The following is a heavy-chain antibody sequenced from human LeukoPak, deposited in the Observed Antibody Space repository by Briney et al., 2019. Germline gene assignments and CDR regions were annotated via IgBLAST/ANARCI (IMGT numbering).Heavy chain of an antibody. CDR3: ARVLTTVTTAYFDY. CDR1: GYTFTSYG. V-gene: IGHV1-18*01. CDR2: ISAYNGNT. Sequence: ASVKVSCKASGYTFTSYGISWVRQAPGQGLEWMGWISAYNGNTSYAQKLQGRVTMTTDTSTSTAYMVLRSLRSDDTAVYYCARVLTTVTTAYFDYWGQGTLVTVSS. D-gene: IGHD4-17*01. J-gene: IGHJ4*02.